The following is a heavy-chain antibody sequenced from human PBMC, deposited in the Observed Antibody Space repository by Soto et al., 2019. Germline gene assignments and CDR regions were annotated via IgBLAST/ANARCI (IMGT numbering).Heavy chain of an antibody. J-gene: IGHJ5*02. V-gene: IGHV4-59*01. CDR3: ARKGIAARPDYWFDP. CDR1: GGSISSYY. Sequence: SETLSLTCTVSGGSISSYYWSWIRQPPGKGLEWIGYIYYSGSTNYNPSLKSRVTISVDTSKNQFSLKLSSVTAADTAVYYCARKGIAARPDYWFDPWGQGTLVTVYS. D-gene: IGHD6-6*01. CDR2: IYYSGST.